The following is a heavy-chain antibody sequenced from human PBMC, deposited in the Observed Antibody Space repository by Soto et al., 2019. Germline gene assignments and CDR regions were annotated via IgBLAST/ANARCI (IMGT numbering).Heavy chain of an antibody. Sequence: PGGSLRLSCTASGFTFGYYAMSWFRQAPGKGLEWVGFIRSKAYGGTTEYAASVKGRFTISRDDSKSIAYLQMNSLKTEDTAVYYCTREVTMIVGDIWGQGTMVTVSS. J-gene: IGHJ3*02. V-gene: IGHV3-49*03. CDR1: GFTFGYYA. CDR2: IRSKAYGGTT. CDR3: TREVTMIVGDI. D-gene: IGHD3-22*01.